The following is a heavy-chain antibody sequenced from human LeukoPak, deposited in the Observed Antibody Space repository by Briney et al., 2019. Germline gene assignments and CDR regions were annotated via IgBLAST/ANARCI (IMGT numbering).Heavy chain of an antibody. CDR3: ARDLRGSSCYDS. Sequence: TSETLSLTCTVSGASMITYYWTWIRQSPGKGLEWIGYIYYSGSPNHNPSLKSRVTISVDASKNQFSLKLSSVTAADTAVYYCARDLRGSSCYDSWGQGTLVTVSS. CDR2: IYYSGSP. D-gene: IGHD2-2*01. J-gene: IGHJ4*02. V-gene: IGHV4-59*01. CDR1: GASMITYY.